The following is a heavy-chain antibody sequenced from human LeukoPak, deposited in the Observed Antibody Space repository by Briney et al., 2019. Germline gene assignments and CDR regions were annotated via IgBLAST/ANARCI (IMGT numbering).Heavy chain of an antibody. J-gene: IGHJ4*02. CDR2: INSDGSST. CDR1: GFTFSSHW. D-gene: IGHD3-10*01. Sequence: GSLRLSCAASGFTFSSHWMHWVRQAPGKGLVGVSCINSDGSSTTYADSVKGRFTISRDNTKNTLYLQMNSLRAEDTAVYYCARGEWMVAPFVDYWGQGTLVTVSS. V-gene: IGHV3-74*01. CDR3: ARGEWMVAPFVDY.